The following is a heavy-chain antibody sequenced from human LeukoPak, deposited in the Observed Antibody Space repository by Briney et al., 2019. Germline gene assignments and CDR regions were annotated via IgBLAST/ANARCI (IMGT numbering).Heavy chain of an antibody. Sequence: GESLKISCKGSGYSFTSYWIGWVRQLPGKGLEWMGIIYPGDSDTRYSPSFQGQVTISADKSISTAYLQWSSLKASDTAMYYCARQGGKQFNDYGDYGAYGMDVWGQGTTVTVSS. CDR2: IYPGDSDT. CDR1: GYSFTSYW. CDR3: ARQGGKQFNDYGDYGAYGMDV. V-gene: IGHV5-51*01. D-gene: IGHD4-17*01. J-gene: IGHJ6*02.